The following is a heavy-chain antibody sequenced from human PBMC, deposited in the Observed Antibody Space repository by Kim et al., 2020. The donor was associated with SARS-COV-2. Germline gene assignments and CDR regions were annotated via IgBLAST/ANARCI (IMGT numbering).Heavy chain of an antibody. J-gene: IGHJ4*02. CDR1: GGSISSYY. D-gene: IGHD6-13*01. V-gene: IGHV4-59*13. CDR3: ARGGAGYSSSWYSDY. Sequence: SETLSLTCTVSGGSISSYYWSWIRQPPGKGLEWIGYIYYSGSTNHNPSLKSRVTISVDTSKNQFSLKLSSVTAADTAVYYCARGGAGYSSSWYSDYWGQGTLVTVSS. CDR2: IYYSGST.